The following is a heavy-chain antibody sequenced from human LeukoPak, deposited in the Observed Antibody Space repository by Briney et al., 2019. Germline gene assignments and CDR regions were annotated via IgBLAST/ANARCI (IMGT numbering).Heavy chain of an antibody. V-gene: IGHV1-46*01. CDR1: GYTFTSYY. D-gene: IGHD1-1*01. CDR3: ARDGGWNWNEGGVAFDI. CDR2: INPSGGST. Sequence: GASVKVSCKASGYTFTSYYMHWVRQAPGRGLEWMGIINPSGGSTSYAQKVQGRVTMTRDTSTRTAYMELKTLRYDDTAVYYCARDGGWNWNEGGVAFDIWGQGTMVTVSS. J-gene: IGHJ3*02.